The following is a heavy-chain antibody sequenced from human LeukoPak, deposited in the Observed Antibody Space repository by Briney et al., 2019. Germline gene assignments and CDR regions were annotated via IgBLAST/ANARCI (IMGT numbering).Heavy chain of an antibody. J-gene: IGHJ4*02. Sequence: ASVKVSCKASGYTFTSYYMHWVRQAPGQGLEWMGWINPNSGGTNYAQKFQGRVTMTRDTSISTAYMELSRLRSEDTAVYYCARDGYNSANHLDYWGQGTLVTVSS. CDR3: ARDGYNSANHLDY. V-gene: IGHV1-2*02. D-gene: IGHD5-24*01. CDR2: INPNSGGT. CDR1: GYTFTSYY.